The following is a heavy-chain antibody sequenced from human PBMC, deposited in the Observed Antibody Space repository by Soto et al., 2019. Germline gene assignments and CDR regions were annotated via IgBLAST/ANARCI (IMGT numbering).Heavy chain of an antibody. Sequence: PSETLSLTCTVSGGSISSYYWSWIRQPPGKGLEWIGEINHSGSTNYNPSLKSRVTISVDTSKNQFSLKLSSVTAADTAVYYCATAIATRPSASFFYYYGMDVWGQGTTLTVSS. V-gene: IGHV4-34*01. CDR1: GGSISSYY. D-gene: IGHD6-6*01. J-gene: IGHJ6*02. CDR3: ATAIATRPSASFFYYYGMDV. CDR2: INHSGST.